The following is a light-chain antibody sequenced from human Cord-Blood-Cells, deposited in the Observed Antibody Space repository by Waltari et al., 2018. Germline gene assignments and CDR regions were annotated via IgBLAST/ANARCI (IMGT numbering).Light chain of an antibody. CDR1: QSISSN. Sequence: EIVLTQSPATLSVSPRERAAVPCRVSQSISSNLAWYQQKPGQPPRLLIYGASTRATGITARFSGSGSGTEFTLTISSLQSEDFAVYYCQQYNNWPPYTFGQGTKLEIK. V-gene: IGKV3-15*01. J-gene: IGKJ2*01. CDR2: GAS. CDR3: QQYNNWPPYT.